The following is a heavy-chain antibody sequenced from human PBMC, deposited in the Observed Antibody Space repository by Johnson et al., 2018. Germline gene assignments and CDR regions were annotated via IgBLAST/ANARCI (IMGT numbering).Heavy chain of an antibody. CDR1: GFSFSDHC. D-gene: IGHD3-3*01. CDR3: ARLSRILGVVNNVWIYAMDV. V-gene: IGHV3-21*01. Sequence: VQLVQSGGGLVEPGGSLRLSCAASGFSFSDHCMDWVRQAPGKGLEWRSSLSSASSYIYYSDSVKGRFTISRDEAKTSLDLQMNSLRAEDTAVYYCARLSRILGVVNNVWIYAMDVWGQGTTVTVSS. J-gene: IGHJ6*02. CDR2: LSSASSYI.